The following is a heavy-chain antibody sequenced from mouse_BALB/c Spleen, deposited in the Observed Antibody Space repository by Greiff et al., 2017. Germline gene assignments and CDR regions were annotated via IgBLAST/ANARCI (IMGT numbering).Heavy chain of an antibody. Sequence: QVQLQQPGAELVKPGASVKLSCKASGYTFTSYWMHWVKQRPGQGLEWIGEINPSNGRTNYNEKFKSKATLTVDKSSSTAYMQLSSLTSEDSAVYYCARSAYLRGFAYWGQGTTLTVSS. CDR3: ARSAYLRGFAY. J-gene: IGHJ2*01. V-gene: IGHV1S81*02. CDR1: GYTFTSYW. CDR2: INPSNGRT. D-gene: IGHD2-10*01.